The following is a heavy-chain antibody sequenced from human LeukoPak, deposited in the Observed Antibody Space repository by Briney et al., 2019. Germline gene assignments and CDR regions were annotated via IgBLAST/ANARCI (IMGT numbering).Heavy chain of an antibody. Sequence: GSVKVSCKASGYTFTGYYMHWVRQAPGQGLEWMGWINPNSGGTNYAQKFQGRVTMTRDTSISTAYMELSRLRSDDTAVYYCARSGTENRYFDYWGQGTLVTVSS. D-gene: IGHD1-7*01. CDR3: ARSGTENRYFDY. J-gene: IGHJ4*02. V-gene: IGHV1-2*02. CDR2: INPNSGGT. CDR1: GYTFTGYY.